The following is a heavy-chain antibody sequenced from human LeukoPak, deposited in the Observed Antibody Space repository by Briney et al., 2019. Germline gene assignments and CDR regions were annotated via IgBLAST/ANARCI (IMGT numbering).Heavy chain of an antibody. CDR1: GYTFTNSY. Sequence: ASVKVSCKASGYTFTNSYIHWVRQAPGQVLEWMGLINPDGGNTNYAQKLQGRVTMTTDTSTSTAYMELRSLRSDDTAVYYCARGPDFDYWGQGALVIVSS. CDR3: ARGPDFDY. J-gene: IGHJ4*02. CDR2: INPDGGNT. V-gene: IGHV1-46*01.